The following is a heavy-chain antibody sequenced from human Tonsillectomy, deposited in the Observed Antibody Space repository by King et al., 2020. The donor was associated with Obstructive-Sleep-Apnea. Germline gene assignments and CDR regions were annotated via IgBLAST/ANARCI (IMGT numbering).Heavy chain of an antibody. CDR3: ARGARMVRGVIIDAFDI. CDR1: GYTFTSYY. D-gene: IGHD3-10*01. Sequence: VQLVESGAEVKKPGASVKVSCKASGYTFTSYYMHWVRQAPGQGLEWMGIINPSGGSTSYAQKFQGRVTMTRDTSTSTVYMELSSLRSVDTAVYYCARGARMVRGVIIDAFDIWGQGTMVTVSS. CDR2: INPSGGST. V-gene: IGHV1-46*03. J-gene: IGHJ3*02.